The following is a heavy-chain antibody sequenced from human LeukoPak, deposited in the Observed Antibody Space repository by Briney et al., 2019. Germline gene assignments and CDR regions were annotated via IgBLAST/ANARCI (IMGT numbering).Heavy chain of an antibody. J-gene: IGHJ4*02. CDR2: IYYSGST. D-gene: IGHD4-17*01. Sequence: SETLSLTCTVSGGSISSSSCYWGWIRQPPGKGLEWIGSIYYSGSTNYNPSLKSRVTISVDTSKNQFSLKLSSVTAADTAVYYCASGNYGDYGLGYWGQGTLVTVSS. CDR1: GGSISSSSCY. CDR3: ASGNYGDYGLGY. V-gene: IGHV4-39*07.